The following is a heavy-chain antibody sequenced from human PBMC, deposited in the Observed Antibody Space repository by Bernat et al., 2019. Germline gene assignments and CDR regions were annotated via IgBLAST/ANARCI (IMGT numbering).Heavy chain of an antibody. V-gene: IGHV3-64*01. CDR2: ISSNGGST. D-gene: IGHD3-16*02. CDR3: ARGVWGSYRFETRGAFDI. CDR1: GFTFSSYA. Sequence: VHLVESGGGVVQPGRSLRLSCAASGFTFSSYAMHWVRQAPGKGLEYVSAISSNGGSTYYANSVKGRFTISRDNSKNTLYLQMGSLRAEDMAVYYCARGVWGSYRFETRGAFDIWGQGTMVTVSS. J-gene: IGHJ3*02.